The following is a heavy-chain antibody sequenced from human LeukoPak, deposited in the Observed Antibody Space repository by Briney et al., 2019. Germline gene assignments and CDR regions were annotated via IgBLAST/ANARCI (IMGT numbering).Heavy chain of an antibody. CDR3: AKDGSYGSGSYYLDY. CDR1: GFTFSSYG. Sequence: GGSLRLSCAASGFTFSSYGMHWVRQAPGKGLEWVAVIWYDGSNKYYADSVKGRFTISRDNAKNSLYLQMNSLRAEDTALYYCAKDGSYGSGSYYLDYWGQGTLVTVSS. D-gene: IGHD3-10*01. V-gene: IGHV3-33*03. CDR2: IWYDGSNK. J-gene: IGHJ4*02.